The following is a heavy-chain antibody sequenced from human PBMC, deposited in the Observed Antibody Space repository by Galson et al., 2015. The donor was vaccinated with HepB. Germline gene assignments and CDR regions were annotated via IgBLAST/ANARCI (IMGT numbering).Heavy chain of an antibody. Sequence: MPGKGLEWMGIIYPGDSDTRYSPSFQGQVTISADKSISTAYLQWSSLKASDTAMYYCARRYCSGGSCYSFSYWGQGTLVTVSS. V-gene: IGHV5-51*01. J-gene: IGHJ4*02. CDR3: ARRYCSGGSCYSFSY. CDR2: IYPGDSDT. D-gene: IGHD2-15*01.